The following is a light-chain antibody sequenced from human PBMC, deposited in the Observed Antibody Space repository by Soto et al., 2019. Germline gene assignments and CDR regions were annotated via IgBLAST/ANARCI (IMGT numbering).Light chain of an antibody. V-gene: IGKV3-15*01. J-gene: IGKJ2*01. CDR3: QQYNNWPPYT. CDR1: QSVSSN. Sequence: EIVMTQYPATLSVSPGERATLSCRASQSVSSNLAWYQQKPGQAPRLLIYGAFTRATGIPARFSGSGSETEFTLTISSLQSEDFAVYYCQQYNNWPPYTFGQGTKREIK. CDR2: GAF.